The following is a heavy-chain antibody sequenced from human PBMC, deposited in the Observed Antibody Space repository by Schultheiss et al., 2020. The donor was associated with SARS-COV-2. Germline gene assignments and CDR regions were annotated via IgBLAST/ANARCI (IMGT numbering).Heavy chain of an antibody. CDR3: ARCSSGYYGFDS. J-gene: IGHJ4*02. CDR1: AGSISRSSYY. CDR2: VYYTGIT. V-gene: IGHV4-39*07. D-gene: IGHD3-22*01. Sequence: SETLSLTCTVSAGSISRSSYYWGWIRQPPGKGLEWIGSVYYTGITYYNPSLKSRVTISVDTSKNQFSLKLSSVTAADTAVYFCARCSSGYYGFDSWGQGTLVTVSS.